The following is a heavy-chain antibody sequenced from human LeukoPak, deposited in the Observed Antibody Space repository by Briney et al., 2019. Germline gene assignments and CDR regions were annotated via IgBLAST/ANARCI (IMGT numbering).Heavy chain of an antibody. Sequence: SSETLSLTCTVSGGSISSSSYYWGRIRQPPGKGLEWIGSIYYSGSTYYNPSLKRRVTISVDTSKNQFSLKLSSVTAADTAVYYCARDLSRYWGAGTYYYYYMDVWGKGTTVTVSS. CDR3: ARDLSRYWGAGTYYYYYMDV. J-gene: IGHJ6*03. D-gene: IGHD6-13*01. V-gene: IGHV4-39*07. CDR2: IYYSGST. CDR1: GGSISSSSYY.